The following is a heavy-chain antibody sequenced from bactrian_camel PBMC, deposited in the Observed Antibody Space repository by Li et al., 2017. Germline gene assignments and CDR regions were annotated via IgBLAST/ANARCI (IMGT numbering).Heavy chain of an antibody. CDR1: GYDYTDYC. Sequence: HVQLVESGGGSVQAGGSLRLSCTVSGYDYTDYCMAWFRQAPGKEREAVAGLDSDGSTTYADSVKGRFTISQDKAKHTVNLQMDNLMIEDTATYICAADCPPVVGWDREEYWGQGTQVTVS. CDR2: LDSDGST. J-gene: IGHJ4*01. V-gene: IGHV3S53*01. D-gene: IGHD1*01. CDR3: AADCPPVVGWDREEY.